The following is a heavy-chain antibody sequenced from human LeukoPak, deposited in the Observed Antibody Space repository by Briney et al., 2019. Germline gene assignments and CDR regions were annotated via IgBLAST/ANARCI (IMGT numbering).Heavy chain of an antibody. Sequence: ASVKVSCKASGYTFTSYGISWVRQAPGQGLEWMGWISAYNGNTNYAQKLQGRVTMTTDTSTSTAYMELRSLRSDDTAVYYCARIGTVLRYFDWLLSGYYFDYWGQGTLVTVSS. D-gene: IGHD3-9*01. V-gene: IGHV1-18*01. J-gene: IGHJ4*02. CDR3: ARIGTVLRYFDWLLSGYYFDY. CDR1: GYTFTSYG. CDR2: ISAYNGNT.